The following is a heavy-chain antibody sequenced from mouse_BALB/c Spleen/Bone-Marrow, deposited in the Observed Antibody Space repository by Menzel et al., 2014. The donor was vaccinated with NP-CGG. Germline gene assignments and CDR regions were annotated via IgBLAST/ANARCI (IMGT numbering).Heavy chain of an antibody. CDR2: ISSGSRTI. J-gene: IGHJ3*01. CDR1: GFTFSSFG. D-gene: IGHD2-4*01. Sequence: EVQGVESGGGLVQPGGSRKLSCAASGFTFSSFGMHRVRQAPEKGLEWVAYISSGSRTIYYADTVKGRFTISRDNPKNTLFLQMTSLRSEDTAMYYCARNYDFWFGYWGQGTLVTVSA. CDR3: ARNYDFWFGY. V-gene: IGHV5-17*02.